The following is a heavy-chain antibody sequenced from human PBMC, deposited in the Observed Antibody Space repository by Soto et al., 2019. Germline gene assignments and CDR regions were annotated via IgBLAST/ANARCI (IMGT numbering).Heavy chain of an antibody. CDR2: INHSGST. D-gene: IGHD3-10*01. J-gene: IGHJ6*02. Sequence: SETLSLTCAVYGGSFSGYYWSWIRQPPGKGLEWIGEINHSGSTNYNPSLKSRVTISVDTSKNQFSLKLSSVTAADTAVYYCARGRGWCGPNGMDVWGQGTTVTVSS. V-gene: IGHV4-34*01. CDR3: ARGRGWCGPNGMDV. CDR1: GGSFSGYY.